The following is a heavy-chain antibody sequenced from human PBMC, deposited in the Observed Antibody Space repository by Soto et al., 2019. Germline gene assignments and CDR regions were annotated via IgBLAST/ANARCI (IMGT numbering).Heavy chain of an antibody. CDR3: ARRSVGAGSVDAFGI. J-gene: IGHJ3*02. Sequence: PGERRKISGKGSGYSLTSYWIGWVRQMPGKGLEWMGIIYPGDSDTRYSPSFQGQVTISADKSISTAYLQWSSLKASDTAMYYCARRSVGAGSVDAFGIWGQGTMVTVSS. CDR2: IYPGDSDT. D-gene: IGHD1-26*01. CDR1: GYSLTSYW. V-gene: IGHV5-51*01.